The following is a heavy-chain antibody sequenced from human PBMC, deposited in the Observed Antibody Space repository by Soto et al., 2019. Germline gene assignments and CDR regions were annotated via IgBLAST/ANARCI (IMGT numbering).Heavy chain of an antibody. D-gene: IGHD5-12*01. CDR3: ARTAWLRSMVDPFDY. Sequence: GESLKISCKGSGYSFTSYWIGWVRQMPGKGLEWMGIIYPGDSDTRYSPSFQGQVTISADKSISTAYLQWSSLKASDTAMYYCARTAWLRSMVDPFDYWGQGTLVTVSS. CDR1: GYSFTSYW. J-gene: IGHJ4*02. CDR2: IYPGDSDT. V-gene: IGHV5-51*01.